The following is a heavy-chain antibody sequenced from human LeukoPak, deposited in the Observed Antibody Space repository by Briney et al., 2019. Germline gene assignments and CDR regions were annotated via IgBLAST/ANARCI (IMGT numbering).Heavy chain of an antibody. D-gene: IGHD5-24*01. CDR2: TNAGNGNT. Sequence: GASVKVSCKASGYTFTSYAMHWVRQAPGQRLEWMGWTNAGNGNTKYSQKFQGRVTITRDTSASTAYMELSSLRSEDTAVYYCARDRIEGDGYNSFQHWGQGTLVTVSS. V-gene: IGHV1-3*01. J-gene: IGHJ1*01. CDR3: ARDRIEGDGYNSFQH. CDR1: GYTFTSYA.